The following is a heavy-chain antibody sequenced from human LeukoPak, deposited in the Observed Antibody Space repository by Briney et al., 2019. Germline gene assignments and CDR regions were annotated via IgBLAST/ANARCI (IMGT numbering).Heavy chain of an antibody. CDR3: ARDRNWFDP. Sequence: SVKVSCKASGYTFTSYDINWVRQATGQGLEWMGGIIPIFGTANYAQKFQGRVTITADESTSTAYMELSSLRSEDTAVYYCARDRNWFDPWGQGTLVTVSS. J-gene: IGHJ5*02. CDR1: GYTFTSYD. V-gene: IGHV1-69*13. CDR2: IIPIFGTA.